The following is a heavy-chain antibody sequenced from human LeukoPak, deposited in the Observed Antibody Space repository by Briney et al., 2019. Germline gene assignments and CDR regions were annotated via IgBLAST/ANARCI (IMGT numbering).Heavy chain of an antibody. Sequence: GGSLRLSCAASGFTFSNYAMNWVRQAPGKGLEWVSGISGSGGSTYYADSVKGRFTISRDNSKNTLYLQMNSLRAEDTAVYYCASGPMVRGVIGWFDPWGQGTLVTVSS. CDR1: GFTFSNYA. D-gene: IGHD3-10*01. J-gene: IGHJ5*02. CDR2: ISGSGGST. CDR3: ASGPMVRGVIGWFDP. V-gene: IGHV3-23*01.